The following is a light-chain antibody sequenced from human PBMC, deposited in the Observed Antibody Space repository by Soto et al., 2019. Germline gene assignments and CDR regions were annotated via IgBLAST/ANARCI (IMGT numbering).Light chain of an antibody. CDR2: WAS. CDR3: QQYYSTPRT. V-gene: IGKV4-1*01. J-gene: IGKJ1*01. Sequence: DIVMTQSPDSLAVSLGERATINCKSSQSVLYSSNNKNYLAWYQQKPGQPPKLLIYWASTRESGVPDRFSGSRSGTDSTIPISSLQAEDVAVYYCQQYYSTPRTFGQGTKGEIK. CDR1: QSVLYSSNNKNY.